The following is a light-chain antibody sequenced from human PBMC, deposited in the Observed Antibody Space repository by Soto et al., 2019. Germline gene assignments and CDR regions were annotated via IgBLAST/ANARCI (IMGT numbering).Light chain of an antibody. Sequence: DIVLTQSPDSLAVSLGERATINCKYSQSVLYSSNNKNYLAWYQQKPRQPPKLLIYWASTRESGVPDRFSGSGSGTDFTLTISSLQAEDVAVYYCQQYYRPWTFGQGTKLEIK. CDR2: WAS. V-gene: IGKV4-1*01. CDR1: QSVLYSSNNKNY. CDR3: QQYYRPWT. J-gene: IGKJ1*01.